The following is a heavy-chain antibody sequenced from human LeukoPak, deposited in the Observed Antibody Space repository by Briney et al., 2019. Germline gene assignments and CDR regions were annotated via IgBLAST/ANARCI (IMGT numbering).Heavy chain of an antibody. Sequence: GGSLRLSCAASGFTFSDYYMSWIRQAPGKGLEWVSYISSSSSYTNYADSVKGRFTISRDNAKNSLYLQMNSLRAEDTAVYYCARDRRVLWFGEDETGPNWFDPWGQGTLVTVSS. J-gene: IGHJ5*02. CDR2: ISSSSSYT. CDR3: ARDRRVLWFGEDETGPNWFDP. CDR1: GFTFSDYY. V-gene: IGHV3-11*06. D-gene: IGHD3-10*01.